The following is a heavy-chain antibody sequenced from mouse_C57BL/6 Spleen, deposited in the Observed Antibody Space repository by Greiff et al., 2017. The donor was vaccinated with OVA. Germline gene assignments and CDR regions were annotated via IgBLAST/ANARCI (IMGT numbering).Heavy chain of an antibody. J-gene: IGHJ4*01. V-gene: IGHV5-9-1*02. CDR1: GFTFSSYA. Sequence: EVKLMESGEGLVKPGGSLKLSCAASGFTFSSYAMSWVRQTPEKRLEWVAYISSGGDYIYYADTVKGRFTISRDNARNTLYLQMSSLKSEDTAMYYCTRAYYYGSSFYYAMDYWGQGTSVTVSS. D-gene: IGHD1-1*01. CDR2: ISSGGDYI. CDR3: TRAYYYGSSFYYAMDY.